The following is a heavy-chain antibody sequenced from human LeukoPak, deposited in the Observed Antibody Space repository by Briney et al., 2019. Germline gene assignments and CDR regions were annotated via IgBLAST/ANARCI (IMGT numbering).Heavy chain of an antibody. V-gene: IGHV4-34*01. CDR2: INHSGST. D-gene: IGHD1-26*01. CDR1: GGSFSGYY. J-gene: IGHJ4*02. Sequence: PSETLSLTCAVYGGSFSGYYWSWIRQPPGKGLEWIGEINHSGSTNYNPSLKSRVTISVDKSKNQFSLKLSSVTAADTAVYYCARGAVVGATDMYYFDYWGQGTLVTVSS. CDR3: ARGAVVGATDMYYFDY.